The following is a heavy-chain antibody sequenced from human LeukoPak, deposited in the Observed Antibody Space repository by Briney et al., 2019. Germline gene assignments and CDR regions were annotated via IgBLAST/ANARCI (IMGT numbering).Heavy chain of an antibody. CDR2: INHSGST. V-gene: IGHV4-34*01. J-gene: IGHJ4*02. CDR3: ARGFRYYYDSSGYPN. CDR1: GGSFSGYY. Sequence: PSETLSLTCAVYGGSFSGYYWSWIRQPPGKRLEWIGEINHSGSTNYNPSLKSRVTISVDTSKNQFSLKLSSVTAADTAVYYCARGFRYYYDSSGYPNWGEGTLVTVSS. D-gene: IGHD3-22*01.